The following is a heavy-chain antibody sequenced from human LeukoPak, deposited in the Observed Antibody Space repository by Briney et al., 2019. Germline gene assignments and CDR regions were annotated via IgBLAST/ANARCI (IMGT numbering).Heavy chain of an antibody. V-gene: IGHV3-30*02. J-gene: IGHJ4*02. Sequence: GGSLRLSCAASGFTFSSYGMHWVRQAPGKGLEWVAFIRYDGSNKYYADSVKGRFTISRDNSKNTLYLQMNSLRAEDTAVYYCAKDGERGTSDMYYFDYWGQGTLVTVSS. CDR2: IRYDGSNK. CDR1: GFTFSSYG. CDR3: AKDGERGTSDMYYFDY. D-gene: IGHD7-27*01.